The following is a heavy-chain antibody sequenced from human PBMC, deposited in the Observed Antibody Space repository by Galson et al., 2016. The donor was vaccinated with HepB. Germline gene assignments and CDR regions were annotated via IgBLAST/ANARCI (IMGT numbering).Heavy chain of an antibody. Sequence: CAASGFSFSTYAMHRVRQAPGKGLEWVAVISYDGIHKYYADSVRGRFTISRDNSKNTVYVQMNSLRAEDTAVYYCARPFGDYSHYYYYGTYVWGRGASVIVS. CDR1: GFSFSTYA. CDR3: ARPFGDYSHYYYYGTYV. CDR2: ISYDGIHK. J-gene: IGHJ6*02. V-gene: IGHV3-30-3*01. D-gene: IGHD4-17*01.